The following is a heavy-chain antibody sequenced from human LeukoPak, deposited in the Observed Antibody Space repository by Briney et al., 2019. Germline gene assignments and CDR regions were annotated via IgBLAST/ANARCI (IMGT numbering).Heavy chain of an antibody. J-gene: IGHJ4*02. CDR1: GGSISSYY. CDR3: AREVEVLSIFGPVYFDY. CDR2: IYTSGST. D-gene: IGHD3/OR15-3a*01. Sequence: SETPSLTCTVSGGSISSYYWSWIRQPAGKGLEWIGRIYTSGSTNYNPSLKSRVTMSVDTSKNQFSLKLSSVTAADTAVYYCAREVEVLSIFGPVYFDYWGQGTLVTVSS. V-gene: IGHV4-4*07.